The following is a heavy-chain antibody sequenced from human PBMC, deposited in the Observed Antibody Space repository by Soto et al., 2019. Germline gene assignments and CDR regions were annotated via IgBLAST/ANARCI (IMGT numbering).Heavy chain of an antibody. Sequence: GGSLRLSCAASGFTFSSYAMSWVRQAPGKGLEWVSAISGSGGSTYYADSVKGRFTISRDNSKNTLYLQMNSLRAEDTAVYYCAKDYYDSSGYYWPYDYWGQGTLVTVSS. D-gene: IGHD3-22*01. CDR3: AKDYYDSSGYYWPYDY. J-gene: IGHJ4*02. CDR2: ISGSGGST. CDR1: GFTFSSYA. V-gene: IGHV3-23*01.